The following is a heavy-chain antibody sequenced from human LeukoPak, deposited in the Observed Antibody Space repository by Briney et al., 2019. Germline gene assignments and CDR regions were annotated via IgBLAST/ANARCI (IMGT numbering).Heavy chain of an antibody. V-gene: IGHV4-59*11. J-gene: IGHJ4*02. D-gene: IGHD3-10*01. CDR2: IYYSGST. Sequence: SETLSLTCTVSGRSISSHYWSWIRQPPGKGLEWIGYIYYSGSTNYNPPLKSRVTIPVDTSKNQFSLKLSSVTAADTAVYYCARQWVRGSFDYWGQGTLVTVSS. CDR1: GRSISSHY. CDR3: ARQWVRGSFDY.